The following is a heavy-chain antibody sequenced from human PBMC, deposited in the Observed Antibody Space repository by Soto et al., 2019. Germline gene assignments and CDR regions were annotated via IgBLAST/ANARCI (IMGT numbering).Heavy chain of an antibody. J-gene: IGHJ6*02. CDR1: GFTFSSYG. D-gene: IGHD6-13*01. CDR2: ISYDGSNK. CDR3: AKGQVEAGTNTDYYYYGMDV. V-gene: IGHV3-30*18. Sequence: WGSLRLSCAASGFTFSSYGMHWVRQAPGKGLEWVAVISYDGSNKYYADSVKGRFTISRDNSKNTLYLQMNSLRAEDTAVYYCAKGQVEAGTNTDYYYYGMDVWGQGTTVTVSS.